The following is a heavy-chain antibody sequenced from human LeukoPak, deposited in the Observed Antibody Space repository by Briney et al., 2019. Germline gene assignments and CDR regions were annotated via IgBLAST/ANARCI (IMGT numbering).Heavy chain of an antibody. CDR2: INIDGSST. D-gene: IGHD3-10*01. CDR3: ARGFARGSGSQD. Sequence: VGSLRLSCAASGFTFSSYWMHWVRQAPGKGLGWVSRINIDGSSTSYADSVRGRFSISRDNAKNTLYLQMNSLRAEDTAVYYCARGFARGSGSQDWGQGTLVTVSS. CDR1: GFTFSSYW. J-gene: IGHJ4*02. V-gene: IGHV3-74*01.